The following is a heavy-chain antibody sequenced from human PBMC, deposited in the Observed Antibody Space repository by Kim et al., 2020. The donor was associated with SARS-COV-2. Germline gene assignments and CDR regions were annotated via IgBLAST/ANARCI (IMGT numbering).Heavy chain of an antibody. V-gene: IGHV3-30-3*01. Sequence: GGSLRLSCAASGFTFSSYAMHWVHQAPGKGLEWVAVISYDGSNKYYADSVKGRFTISRDNSKNTLYLQMNSLRAEDTAVYYCARTNSGSYYGPLDYWGQGTLVTVSS. CDR1: GFTFSSYA. D-gene: IGHD1-26*01. J-gene: IGHJ4*02. CDR3: ARTNSGSYYGPLDY. CDR2: ISYDGSNK.